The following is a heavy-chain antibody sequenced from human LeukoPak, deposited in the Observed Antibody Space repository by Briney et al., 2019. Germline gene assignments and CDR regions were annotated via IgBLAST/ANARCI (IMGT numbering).Heavy chain of an antibody. D-gene: IGHD3-16*01. CDR3: AVDRGYNRFDP. J-gene: IGHJ5*02. V-gene: IGHV3-7*04. CDR1: GFTVSSNY. Sequence: PGGSLRLSCAASGFTVSSNYRSWVRQAPGKGLEWVANMNEDGSVKNYVVSVKGRFTISRDNAKSSLYLQMNSLRAEDTAVYYCAVDRGYNRFDPWGQGTLVTVPS. CDR2: MNEDGSVK.